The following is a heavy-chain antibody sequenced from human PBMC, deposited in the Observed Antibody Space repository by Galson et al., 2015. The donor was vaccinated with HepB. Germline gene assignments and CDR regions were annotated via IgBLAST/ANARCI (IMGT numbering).Heavy chain of an antibody. CDR3: AKEGGVYCSSTSCPQRYYYYYGMDV. CDR1: GFTFSSYA. D-gene: IGHD2-2*01. CDR2: ISGSGGST. Sequence: SLRLSCAASGFTFSSYAMSWVRQAPGKGLEWVSAISGSGGSTYYADSVKGRFTISGDNSKNTLYLQMNSLRAEDTAVYYCAKEGGVYCSSTSCPQRYYYYYGMDVWGQGTTVTVSS. J-gene: IGHJ6*02. V-gene: IGHV3-23*01.